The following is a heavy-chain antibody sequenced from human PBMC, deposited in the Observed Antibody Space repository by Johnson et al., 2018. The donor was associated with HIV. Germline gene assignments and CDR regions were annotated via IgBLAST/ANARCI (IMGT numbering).Heavy chain of an antibody. V-gene: IGHV3-66*01. CDR3: ARDCSYGSNDAFDI. J-gene: IGHJ3*02. CDR1: GFKLYEYD. D-gene: IGHD5-18*01. Sequence: MMLVESGGDVVRPGGSLRISCVASGFKLYEYDVSWVRQVPGKGLEWVSVIYSGDSTNYADSVTGRFTISRDNSKNTLYLQMNSLRAEDTAVYYCARDCSYGSNDAFDIWGQGTMVTVSS. CDR2: IYSGDST.